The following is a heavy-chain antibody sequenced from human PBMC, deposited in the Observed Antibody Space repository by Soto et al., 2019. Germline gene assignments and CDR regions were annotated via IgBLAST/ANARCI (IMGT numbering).Heavy chain of an antibody. CDR3: AREGPTVTLGVYFDY. J-gene: IGHJ4*02. CDR1: GFTFSSYS. V-gene: IGHV3-48*02. D-gene: IGHD4-17*01. Sequence: EVQLVESGGGLVQPGGSLRLSCAASGFTFSSYSMNWVRQAPGKGLEWVSYISSSSSTIYYADSVKGRFTISRDNAKNSLYLQMNSLRDEDTAVYYCAREGPTVTLGVYFDYWGQGTLVTVSS. CDR2: ISSSSSTI.